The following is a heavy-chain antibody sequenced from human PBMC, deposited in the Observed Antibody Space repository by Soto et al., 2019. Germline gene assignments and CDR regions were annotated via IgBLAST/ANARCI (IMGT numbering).Heavy chain of an antibody. D-gene: IGHD3-10*02. V-gene: IGHV1-3*01. CDR2: INAGNGHT. Sequence: QVHLVQSGAGVQRPGASVKVSCKASGYTFTNLAIHWVRQAPGQGLEWMGWINAGNGHTKYSQSFQDRVTITSDTSGSTAYLELSSLRSEDTAVYYCVSQAMFGAALWGQGNVVTVSS. J-gene: IGHJ4*02. CDR1: GYTFTNLA. CDR3: VSQAMFGAAL.